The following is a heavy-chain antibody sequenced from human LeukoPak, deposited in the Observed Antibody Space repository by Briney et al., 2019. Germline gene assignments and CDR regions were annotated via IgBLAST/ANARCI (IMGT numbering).Heavy chain of an antibody. V-gene: IGHV4-59*01. Sequence: PSETLSLTCTVSGGSISSYYWSWIRQPPGKGLEWIGYIYYSGSTNYNPSLKSRVTISVDTSKNQFSLKLSSVTAADTAVYYCAKIVVVPAAPWGDYYYYMDVWGKGTTVTVSS. CDR1: GGSISSYY. CDR3: AKIVVVPAAPWGDYYYYMDV. CDR2: IYYSGST. D-gene: IGHD2-2*01. J-gene: IGHJ6*03.